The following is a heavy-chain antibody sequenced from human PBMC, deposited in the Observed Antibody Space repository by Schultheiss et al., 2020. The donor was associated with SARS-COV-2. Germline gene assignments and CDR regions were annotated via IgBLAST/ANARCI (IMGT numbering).Heavy chain of an antibody. J-gene: IGHJ6*02. CDR3: ARGRGVGVVVVPAAMSLRYGLDV. CDR2: IYYSGST. Sequence: SETLSLTCTVSGGSIRSYYWSWIRQPPGKGLEWIGSIYYSGSTYYNPSLKSRVTISVDTSKNQFSLKLSSVTAADTAVYSCARGRGVGVVVVPAAMSLRYGLDVWGQGTTVTVSS. D-gene: IGHD2-2*01. CDR1: GGSIRSYY. V-gene: IGHV4-39*07.